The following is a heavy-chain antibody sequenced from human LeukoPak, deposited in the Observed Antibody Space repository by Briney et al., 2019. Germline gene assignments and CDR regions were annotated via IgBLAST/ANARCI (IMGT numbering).Heavy chain of an antibody. Sequence: PGGSLRLSCAASGFTFSSYGMSWVRQAPGKGLEWVSAISGSGGSTYYADSVKGRFTISRDNSKNTLYLQMNSLRAEDTAVYYCAKDRTGVYYDILTGSRARVFDIWGQGTMVTVSS. CDR3: AKDRTGVYYDILTGSRARVFDI. D-gene: IGHD3-9*01. V-gene: IGHV3-23*01. CDR2: ISGSGGST. J-gene: IGHJ3*02. CDR1: GFTFSSYG.